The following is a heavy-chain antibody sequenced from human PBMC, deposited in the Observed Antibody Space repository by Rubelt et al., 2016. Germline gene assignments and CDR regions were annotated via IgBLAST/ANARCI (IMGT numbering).Heavy chain of an antibody. D-gene: IGHD5-18*01. CDR3: TKDSSVDTAMVSGMDV. Sequence: GKGLEWLANIKQDGSEKYYVDSVKGRFTISRDNAKNSLYLKMNSLRAEDTAVYYCTKDSSVDTAMVSGMDVWGQGTTVTVSS. J-gene: IGHJ6*02. CDR2: IKQDGSEK. V-gene: IGHV3-7*03.